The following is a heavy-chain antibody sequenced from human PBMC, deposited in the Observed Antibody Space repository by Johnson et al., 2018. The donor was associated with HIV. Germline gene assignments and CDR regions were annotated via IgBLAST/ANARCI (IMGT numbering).Heavy chain of an antibody. CDR2: IKQDGSEK. CDR1: GFTFSSYW. V-gene: IGHV3-7*01. CDR3: VRAARWNRNAFDV. Sequence: VQLVESGGGLVQPGGSLRLSCAASGFTFSSYWMSWVRQAPGKGLEWVANIKQDGSEKYYVDSVKGRFTISRDNAKNSLYLQMNSLRGEDTAVYYGVRAARWNRNAFDVWGQGRMVTVSS. D-gene: IGHD1-14*01. J-gene: IGHJ3*01.